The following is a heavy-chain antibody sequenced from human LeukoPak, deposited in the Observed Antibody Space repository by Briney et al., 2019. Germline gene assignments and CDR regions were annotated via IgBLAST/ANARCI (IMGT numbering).Heavy chain of an antibody. CDR2: VYSSGDT. Sequence: PSETLSLTCTVSGGSISSYYWSWIRQPAGKGLEWIGRVYSSGDTTYNPSLKSRVTISVDKSKSQFSLRLTSVTAADTAVYYCARDKVANDYWGQGTLVTVAS. D-gene: IGHD5-12*01. CDR1: GGSISSYY. CDR3: ARDKVANDY. V-gene: IGHV4-4*07. J-gene: IGHJ4*02.